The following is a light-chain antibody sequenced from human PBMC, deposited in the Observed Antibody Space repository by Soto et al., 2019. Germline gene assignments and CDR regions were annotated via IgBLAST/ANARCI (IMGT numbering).Light chain of an antibody. V-gene: IGKV1-39*01. CDR3: QQSYSTPWT. CDR2: AAS. Sequence: DIQMTQSPSSLSASVRNRVTITCLASQSIRSNLNWYQQKPGKAPKLLIYAASSLQSGVPSRFSGSGSGTDFTLTISSLQPEDFATYYCQQSYSTPWTFGQGTKVDI. CDR1: QSIRSN. J-gene: IGKJ1*01.